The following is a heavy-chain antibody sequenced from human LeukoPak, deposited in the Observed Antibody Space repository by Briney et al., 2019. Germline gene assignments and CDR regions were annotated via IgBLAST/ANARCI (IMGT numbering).Heavy chain of an antibody. CDR3: ARHLSQGDGNKRGFDF. CDR2: ISSSGST. Sequence: SETLSLTCTVSGGSISSRPYDWGWIRRPPGKGLEYIGSISSSGSTYYNPSLQSRVTISVDASKNQFSLNLGSVTAAETAVYYCARHLSQGDGNKRGFDFWGQGTLVTVSS. CDR1: GGSISSRPYD. V-gene: IGHV4-39*01. J-gene: IGHJ4*02. D-gene: IGHD5-24*01.